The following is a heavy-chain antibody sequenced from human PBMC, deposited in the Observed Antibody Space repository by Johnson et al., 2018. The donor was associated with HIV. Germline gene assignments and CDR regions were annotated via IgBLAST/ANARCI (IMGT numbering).Heavy chain of an antibody. CDR2: IYSGGST. D-gene: IGHD2-2*01. V-gene: IGHV3-66*01. J-gene: IGHJ3*02. Sequence: VQLVESGGGLVKPGGSLRLSCAASGFTFSNAWMSWVRQAPGKGLEWVSLIYSGGSTYYADSVKGRFTISRDNSKNTLYLQMNSLRAEDTVVYYCAKGDIVVVPAADYSSSSVDIWGQGTMVTVSS. CDR1: GFTFSNAW. CDR3: AKGDIVVVPAADYSSSSVDI.